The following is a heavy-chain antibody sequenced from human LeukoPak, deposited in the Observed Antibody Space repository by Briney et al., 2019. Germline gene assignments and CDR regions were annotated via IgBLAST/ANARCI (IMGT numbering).Heavy chain of an antibody. D-gene: IGHD6-19*01. CDR3: ARDHQQWLAPKGWFDP. CDR2: IYYSGST. V-gene: IGHV4-39*07. CDR1: GGSVSSYY. J-gene: IGHJ5*02. Sequence: SETLSLTCTVSGGSVSSYYWGWIRQPPGKGLEWIGSIYYSGSTYYNPSLKSRVTISVDTSKNQFSLKLSSVTAADTAVYYCARDHQQWLAPKGWFDPWGQGTLVTVSS.